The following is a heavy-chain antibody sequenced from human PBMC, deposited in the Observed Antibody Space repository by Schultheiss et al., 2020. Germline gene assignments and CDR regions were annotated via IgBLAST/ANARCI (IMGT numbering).Heavy chain of an antibody. CDR1: GFTFSSYS. D-gene: IGHD6-19*01. Sequence: GGSLRLSCAASGFTFSSYSMNWVRQAPGKGLEWVSSISSSSSYIYYADSVKGRFTISRDNAKNSLYLQMNSLRAEDTAVYYCAMPGYSSGWLVFDYWGQGTLVTVSS. CDR3: AMPGYSSGWLVFDY. J-gene: IGHJ4*02. V-gene: IGHV3-21*01. CDR2: ISSSSSYI.